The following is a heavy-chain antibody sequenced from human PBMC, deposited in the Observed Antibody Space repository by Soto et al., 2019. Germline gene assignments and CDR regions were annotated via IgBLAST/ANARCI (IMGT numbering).Heavy chain of an antibody. CDR1: GGSFSGYY. CDR3: ARFCRTSHCYTGFDY. CDR2: INHSGST. D-gene: IGHD2-2*02. Sequence: SETLSLTCAVYGGSFSGYYWSWIRQPPGKGLEWIGEINHSGSTNYNPSLKSRVTISVDTSKNQFSLKLSSVTAADTAVYYCARFCRTSHCYTGFDYWGQGTLVTVSP. V-gene: IGHV4-34*01. J-gene: IGHJ4*02.